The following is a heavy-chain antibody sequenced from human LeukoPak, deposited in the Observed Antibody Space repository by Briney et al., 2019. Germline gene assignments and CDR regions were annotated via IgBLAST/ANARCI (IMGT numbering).Heavy chain of an antibody. V-gene: IGHV3-30-3*01. Sequence: GRSLRLSCAASGFTFSSYAMHWVRQAPGKGLEWVAVISYDGSNKYYADSVKGRFTISRDNSKNTLYLQMNSLRAEDTAVYYCARDGGYNWNDVAFDIWGQGTMVTVSS. CDR2: ISYDGSNK. CDR3: ARDGGYNWNDVAFDI. D-gene: IGHD1-1*01. J-gene: IGHJ3*02. CDR1: GFTFSSYA.